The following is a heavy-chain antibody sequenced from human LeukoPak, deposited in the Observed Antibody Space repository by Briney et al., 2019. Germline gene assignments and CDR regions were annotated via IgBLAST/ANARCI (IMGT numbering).Heavy chain of an antibody. CDR1: GVTFSSYA. CDR3: ASSPRLGIPGY. V-gene: IGHV1-69*13. Sequence: ASVKVSCKASGVTFSSYAISWVRQAPGQGLEWMGGIIPIFGTANYAQKFQGRVTITADESTSTAYMALSSLRSEDTAVYYCASSPRLGIPGYWGQGTLVTVSS. CDR2: IIPIFGTA. J-gene: IGHJ4*02. D-gene: IGHD7-27*01.